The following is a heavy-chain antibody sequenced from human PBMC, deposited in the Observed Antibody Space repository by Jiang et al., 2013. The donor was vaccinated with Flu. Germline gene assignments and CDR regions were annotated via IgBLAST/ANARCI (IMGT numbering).Heavy chain of an antibody. CDR2: ISGSSSYT. J-gene: IGHJ5*01. CDR3: AFSRGFNSWSTSKVDS. Sequence: VQLVESGGGLVKPGGSLRLSCAASGVTFNNYYMSWIRQAPGKGLEWVSYISGSSSYTNYADPVKGRFTISRDNAKGSLLVHLHMNNLRAEDTANYYCAFSRGFNSWSTSKVDSWGRGTLVTVSS. D-gene: IGHD6-13*01. CDR1: GVTFNNYY. V-gene: IGHV3-11*05.